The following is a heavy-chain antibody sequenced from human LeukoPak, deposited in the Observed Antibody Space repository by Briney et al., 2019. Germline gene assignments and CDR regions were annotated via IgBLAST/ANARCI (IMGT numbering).Heavy chain of an antibody. CDR3: ARERIAAADY. CDR2: ISSSSSYI. CDR1: GFTFSSYS. D-gene: IGHD6-13*01. Sequence: GGSLRLSCAASGFTFSSYSMNWVRQAPGKGLEWVSSISSSSSYIYYADSVKGRFTVSRDNAKNSLYLQMNSLRAEDTAVYYCARERIAAADYWGQGTLVTVSS. V-gene: IGHV3-21*01. J-gene: IGHJ4*02.